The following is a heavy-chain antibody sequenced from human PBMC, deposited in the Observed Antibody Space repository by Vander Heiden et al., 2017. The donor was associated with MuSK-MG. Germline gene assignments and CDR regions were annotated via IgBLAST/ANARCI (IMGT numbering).Heavy chain of an antibody. V-gene: IGHV3-11*01. D-gene: IGHD3-10*01. CDR1: GFTFSDYY. J-gene: IGHJ4*02. Sequence: VQLVESGGDLVKPGGSLRLSCAASGFTFSDYYMSWIRQAPGKGLVWVSYISSSDSTIYYADSVKGRFTVSRDNAKNSLYLQMNNLRAEDTALYYCARHYASGSYDYWGQGTLVTVSS. CDR2: ISSSDSTI. CDR3: ARHYASGSYDY.